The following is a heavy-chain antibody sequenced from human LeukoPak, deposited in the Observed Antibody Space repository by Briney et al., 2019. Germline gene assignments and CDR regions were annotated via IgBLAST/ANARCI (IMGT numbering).Heavy chain of an antibody. V-gene: IGHV1-46*01. Sequence: ASVKVSCKASGYTFTSYYMHWVRQAPGQGLEWMGIINPSGGSTSYAQKFQGRVTMTRDTSTSTVYMELSSLRSEDTAVYYCARDMMDGYTQGWFDPWGQGTLVTVSS. CDR3: ARDMMDGYTQGWFDP. CDR1: GYTFTSYY. J-gene: IGHJ5*02. CDR2: INPSGGST. D-gene: IGHD5-24*01.